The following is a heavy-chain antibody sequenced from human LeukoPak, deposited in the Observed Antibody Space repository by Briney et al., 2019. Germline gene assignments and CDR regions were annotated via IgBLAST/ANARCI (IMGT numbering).Heavy chain of an antibody. D-gene: IGHD5-18*01. CDR2: INPNSGGT. CDR1: GYTFTGYY. V-gene: IGHV1-2*02. CDR3: ARGYSYGSDYYYGMDV. J-gene: IGHJ6*02. Sequence: ASVKVSCKASGYTFTGYYMHWVRQAPGQGLEWMGWINPNSGGTNYAQKFQGRVTMTRDTSISTAYMELRSLRSDDTAVYYCARGYSYGSDYYYGMDVWGQGTTVTVSS.